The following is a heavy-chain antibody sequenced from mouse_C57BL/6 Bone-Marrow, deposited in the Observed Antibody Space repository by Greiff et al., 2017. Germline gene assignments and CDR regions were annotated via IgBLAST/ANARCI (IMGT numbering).Heavy chain of an antibody. CDR3: ARVWSLGDY. CDR2: INPYNGGT. Sequence: VQLKQSGPVLVKPGASVKMSCKASGYTFTDYYMNWVKQSHGKSLEWIGVINPYNGGTSYNQKFKGKATLTVDKSSSTAYMELNSLTSEDSAVYYFARVWSLGDYWGQGTTLTVSS. V-gene: IGHV1-19*01. CDR1: GYTFTDYY. D-gene: IGHD2-10*02. J-gene: IGHJ2*01.